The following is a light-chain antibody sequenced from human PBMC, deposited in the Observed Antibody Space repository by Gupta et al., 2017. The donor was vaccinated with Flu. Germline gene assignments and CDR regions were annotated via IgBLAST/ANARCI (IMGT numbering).Light chain of an antibody. CDR1: QSVANY. Sequence: DRATLSCRTSQSVANYLAWYQQNPGQAPRLLISDASIRATAIPARFSGSGSGTDFTLTISSLQPEDFALYYCQQRSSWPITFGQGTRLEIK. CDR3: QQRSSWPIT. CDR2: DAS. V-gene: IGKV3-11*01. J-gene: IGKJ5*01.